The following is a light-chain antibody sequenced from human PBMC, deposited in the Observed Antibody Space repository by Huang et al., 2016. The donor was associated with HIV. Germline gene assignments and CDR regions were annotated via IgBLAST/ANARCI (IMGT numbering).Light chain of an antibody. CDR3: QQSFSVPRT. J-gene: IGKJ1*01. V-gene: IGKV1-39*01. Sequence: DIQMTQSPPSLSASVGDRVTSTCRADQNITKSLNWYQQKPGKAPKLLLYTVSTLESGVPSRFSGSGSGSRFTLNIGNLQPEDFATYYCQQSFSVPRTFG. CDR1: QNITKS. CDR2: TVS.